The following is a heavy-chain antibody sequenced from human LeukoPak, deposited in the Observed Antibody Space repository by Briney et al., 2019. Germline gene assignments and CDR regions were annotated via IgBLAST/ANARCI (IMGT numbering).Heavy chain of an antibody. D-gene: IGHD3-10*01. CDR3: ALLWFGELWTKDY. CDR2: INPKRGGT. J-gene: IGHJ4*02. Sequence: ASVKVSCKASGYSFTDYYMHWVRQAPGQGLEWMGRINPKRGGTNYAQKFQGRVTLTRDTSISTAHMELSRLTSGDTAVYYCALLWFGELWTKDYWGQGTLVTVSS. V-gene: IGHV1-2*06. CDR1: GYSFTDYY.